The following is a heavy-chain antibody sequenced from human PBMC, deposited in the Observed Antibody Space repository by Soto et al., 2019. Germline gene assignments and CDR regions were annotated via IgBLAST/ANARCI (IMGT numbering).Heavy chain of an antibody. CDR2: INHSGST. Sequence: SETLSLTCAVYGGSFSGYYWSWIRQPPGKGLEWIGEINHSGSTNYNPSLKSRVTISVDTSKNQFSLKLSSVTAADTAVYYCARGLRYDFWSGYPNLLDYWGQGTLVTVSS. CDR1: GGSFSGYY. CDR3: ARGLRYDFWSGYPNLLDY. V-gene: IGHV4-34*01. J-gene: IGHJ4*02. D-gene: IGHD3-3*01.